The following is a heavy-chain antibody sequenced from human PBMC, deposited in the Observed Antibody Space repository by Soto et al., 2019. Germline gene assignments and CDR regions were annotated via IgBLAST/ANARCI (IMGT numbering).Heavy chain of an antibody. Sequence: SETLSLTCTVSGGSITDYSWVWIRQPAGKGLEWIGRIFSSGSTNYNPSLKGRITMSLDTSKNQFSLKLNSATATDTAVYFCARDQGVVVTADNWFDPWGQGLLVIVSS. CDR2: IFSSGST. CDR3: ARDQGVVVTADNWFDP. CDR1: GGSITDYS. V-gene: IGHV4-4*07. J-gene: IGHJ5*02. D-gene: IGHD2-21*02.